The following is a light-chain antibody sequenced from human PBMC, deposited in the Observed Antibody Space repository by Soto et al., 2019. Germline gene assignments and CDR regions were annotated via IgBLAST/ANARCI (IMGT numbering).Light chain of an antibody. CDR2: GAS. Sequence: EIVLKPSPGTLALSPGAGATLSCRAGQSVSKYLAGYQQKPGQAPKLLIYGASSRATGIPDSFSGSGSGTDFTLTSSRLEPEDCAVYYCQQYGGSPQTFGQGTKVEIK. J-gene: IGKJ1*01. CDR3: QQYGGSPQT. V-gene: IGKV3-20*01. CDR1: QSVSKY.